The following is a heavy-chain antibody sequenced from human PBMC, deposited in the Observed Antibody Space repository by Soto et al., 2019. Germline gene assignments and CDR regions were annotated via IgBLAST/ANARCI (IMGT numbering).Heavy chain of an antibody. CDR1: GGSISSYY. J-gene: IGHJ3*02. CDR2: IYYSGST. CDR3: AREREIAVAGNSAFDI. D-gene: IGHD6-19*01. Sequence: SETLSLTCTASGGSISSYYWSWIRQPPGKGLEWIGYIYYSGSTNYNPSLKSRVTISVDTSKNQFSLKLSSVTAADTAVYYCAREREIAVAGNSAFDIWGQGTMVTVSS. V-gene: IGHV4-59*01.